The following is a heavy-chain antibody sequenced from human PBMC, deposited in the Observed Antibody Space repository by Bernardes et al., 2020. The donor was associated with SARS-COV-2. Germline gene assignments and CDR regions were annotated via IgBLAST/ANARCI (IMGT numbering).Heavy chain of an antibody. J-gene: IGHJ6*02. CDR2: INSDGSNT. V-gene: IGHV3-74*01. Sequence: GGSLRLSCAASGFTLSSYCMHWVRQAPGEGLVWVSRINSDGSNTIYADSVKGRFTISSDSSKNTLYLQMNSLRVDDTGVYYCARKTGHDYGMDVWGQGTTVAVSS. CDR3: ARKTGHDYGMDV. CDR1: GFTLSSYC. D-gene: IGHD3-10*01.